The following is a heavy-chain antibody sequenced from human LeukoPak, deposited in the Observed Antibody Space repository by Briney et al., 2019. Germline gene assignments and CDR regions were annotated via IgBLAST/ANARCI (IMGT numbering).Heavy chain of an antibody. D-gene: IGHD6-13*01. CDR3: ARSIAAAGTFYRY. J-gene: IGHJ4*02. Sequence: SETLSLTCTVSGGSISSYYWSWIRQPPGKGLEWIGYIYYSGGTNYNPSLKSRVTISVDTSKNQFSLKLSSVTAADTAVYYCARSIAAAGTFYRYWGQGTLVTVSS. CDR1: GGSISSYY. V-gene: IGHV4-59*08. CDR2: IYYSGGT.